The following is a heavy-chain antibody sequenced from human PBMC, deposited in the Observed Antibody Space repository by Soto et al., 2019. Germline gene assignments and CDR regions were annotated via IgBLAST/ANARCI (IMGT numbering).Heavy chain of an antibody. J-gene: IGHJ4*02. CDR3: ARGPNWGYRFDS. CDR1: GGTFSGHA. V-gene: IGHV1-69*06. Sequence: QVQLVQSGAEVKQPGSSVKVSCEASGGTFSGHAISWVRQAPGQGPEWMGGLIPLFGTTQHAQNFQDRLTITADKSTSTACMELTSLRFEDTAIYYCARGPNWGYRFDSWGQGTLDTVSS. D-gene: IGHD7-27*01. CDR2: LIPLFGTT.